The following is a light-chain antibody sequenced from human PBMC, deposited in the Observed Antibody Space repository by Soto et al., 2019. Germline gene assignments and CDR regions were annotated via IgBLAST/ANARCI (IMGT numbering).Light chain of an antibody. CDR3: QQANSFPLT. CDR2: AAS. J-gene: IGKJ4*01. Sequence: DIQMTQSPSSVSASVGDRVTITCRACQGISGCLAWYQQKPGKAPKLLIYAASSLQSGVPSRFSGSRSATEFTLTIRRLQTEDYATYYCQQANSFPLTFGGGTKVEIK. CDR1: QGISGC. V-gene: IGKV1-12*01.